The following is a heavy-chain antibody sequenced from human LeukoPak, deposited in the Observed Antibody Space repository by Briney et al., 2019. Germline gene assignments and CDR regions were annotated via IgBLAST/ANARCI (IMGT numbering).Heavy chain of an antibody. CDR1: GFTFSSYS. CDR3: ARALYYGSGSYYSVPGNYYYYMDV. CDR2: ISSSSSYI. D-gene: IGHD3-10*01. Sequence: PGGSLRLSCAASGFTFSSYSMNWVRQAPGKGLEWVSSISSSSSYIYYADSVKGRFTISRDNAKNSLYLQMNSLRAEDTAVYYCARALYYGSGSYYSVPGNYYYYMDVWGKGTTVTVSS. J-gene: IGHJ6*03. V-gene: IGHV3-21*01.